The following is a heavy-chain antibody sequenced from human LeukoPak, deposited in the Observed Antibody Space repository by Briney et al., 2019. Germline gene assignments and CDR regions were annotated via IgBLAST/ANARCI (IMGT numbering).Heavy chain of an antibody. Sequence: PSETLSLTCAVYGGSFSGYYWSWIRQPPGKGLEWIGEINHSGNTNYNPSLKSRVTISVDTSKNQFSLKLSSVTAADTAVYYCARGLRGWYWLDPWGQGTLVTVSS. CDR3: ARGLRGWYWLDP. J-gene: IGHJ5*02. CDR1: GGSFSGYY. V-gene: IGHV4-34*01. D-gene: IGHD2-15*01. CDR2: INHSGNT.